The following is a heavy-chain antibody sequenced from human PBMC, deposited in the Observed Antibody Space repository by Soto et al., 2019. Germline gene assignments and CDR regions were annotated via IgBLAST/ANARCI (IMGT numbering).Heavy chain of an antibody. CDR2: IYTGGST. D-gene: IGHD3-16*01. CDR3: TAAPVGLDTISYFDY. J-gene: IGHJ4*02. V-gene: IGHV4-30-4*02. Sequence: PSETLSLTSTVSGASVSSVGFHWAWLPRPPGKGLAWIGSIYTGGSTYYRPSLESRMHMSLDATRNHYSLRLTSATAADTAVHFYTAAPVGLDTISYFDYWGQGKLVTVSS. CDR1: GASVSSVGFH.